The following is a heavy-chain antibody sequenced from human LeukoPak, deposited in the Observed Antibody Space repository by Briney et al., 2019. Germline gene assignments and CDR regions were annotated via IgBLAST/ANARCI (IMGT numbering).Heavy chain of an antibody. CDR2: IFHTGIT. Sequence: SETLSLTRTVSGGSVTKYYWHWIRQAPGKGLEWIGSIFHTGITNYNPSLKSRVTISVDTSKNQFSLKLTSVTAADTAVYFCARDLFPINWFESWGQGTLVTVSS. J-gene: IGHJ5*01. CDR3: ARDLFPINWFES. V-gene: IGHV4-59*02. CDR1: GGSVTKYY. D-gene: IGHD2-2*02.